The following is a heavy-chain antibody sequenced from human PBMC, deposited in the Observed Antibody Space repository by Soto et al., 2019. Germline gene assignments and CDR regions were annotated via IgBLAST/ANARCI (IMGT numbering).Heavy chain of an antibody. CDR1: GFTFSSYE. V-gene: IGHV3-48*03. CDR3: ARDPAPYYYDSSSVGYFQH. CDR2: ISSSGSTI. J-gene: IGHJ1*01. D-gene: IGHD3-22*01. Sequence: SVKVSCAASGFTFSSYEMNWVRQAPGKGLEWVSYISSSGSTIYYADSVKGRFTISRDNAKNSLYLQMNSLRAEDTAVYYCARDPAPYYYDSSSVGYFQHWGQGTLVTVSS.